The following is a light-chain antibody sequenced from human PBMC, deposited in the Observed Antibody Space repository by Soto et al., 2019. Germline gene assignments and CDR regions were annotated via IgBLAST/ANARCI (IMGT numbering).Light chain of an antibody. Sequence: QTVVTQPPSASGTPGQRVTICCSGSNSNIGSNYVNWFQQLPGTAPKLLIYRNNQRPSGVPDRFSGSKSGTSASLAISGLRSEDEADYYCAAWDDRLSGFVFATGTKLTVL. J-gene: IGLJ1*01. V-gene: IGLV1-47*01. CDR3: AAWDDRLSGFV. CDR2: RNN. CDR1: NSNIGSNY.